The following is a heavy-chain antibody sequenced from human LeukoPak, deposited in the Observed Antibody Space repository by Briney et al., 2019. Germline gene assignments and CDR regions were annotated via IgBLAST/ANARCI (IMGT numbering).Heavy chain of an antibody. Sequence: PGGSLRLSCAASGFTFSSYEMNWVRQAPGKGLEWVAFIRYDGSNKYYADSVKGRFTISRDNSKNTLYLQMNSLRAEDTAVYYCAKFDGYNPPFDYWGQGTLVTVSS. V-gene: IGHV3-30*02. J-gene: IGHJ4*02. D-gene: IGHD5-24*01. CDR2: IRYDGSNK. CDR3: AKFDGYNPPFDY. CDR1: GFTFSSYE.